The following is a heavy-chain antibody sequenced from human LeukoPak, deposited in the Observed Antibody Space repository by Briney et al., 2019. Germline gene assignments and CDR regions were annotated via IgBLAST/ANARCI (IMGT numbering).Heavy chain of an antibody. J-gene: IGHJ3*02. Sequence: SETLSLTCTVSGGSISSYYWSWIRQPPGKGLEWIGYIYYSGSTNYNPSLKSRVTISVDTSKNQFSLKLSSVTAADTAVYYCAREVPGDYYDSSGYLPYAFDIWGQGTMVTVSS. CDR3: AREVPGDYYDSSGYLPYAFDI. D-gene: IGHD3-22*01. CDR1: GGSISSYY. V-gene: IGHV4-59*01. CDR2: IYYSGST.